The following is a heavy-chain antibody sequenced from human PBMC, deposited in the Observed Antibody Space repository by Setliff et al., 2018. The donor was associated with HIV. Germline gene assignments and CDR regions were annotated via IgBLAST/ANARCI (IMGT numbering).Heavy chain of an antibody. Sequence: SETLCLTCGVSGYSISSGYYWGWIRQPPGKGLEWIGEISYSGSTVYNPSPKSRVTISGQTSKNQFSLEMTSVTAADTAVYYCARGVLITKRVTQTGGYYYYTDVWGKGTTVTVSS. CDR2: ISYSGST. D-gene: IGHD2-21*02. J-gene: IGHJ6*03. CDR1: GYSISSGYY. CDR3: ARGVLITKRVTQTGGYYYYTDV. V-gene: IGHV4-38-2*01.